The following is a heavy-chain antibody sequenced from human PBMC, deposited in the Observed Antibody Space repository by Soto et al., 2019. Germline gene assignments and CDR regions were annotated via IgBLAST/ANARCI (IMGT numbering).Heavy chain of an antibody. CDR1: GGTFSSYA. CDR2: IIPIFGTA. Sequence: SVKVSCKASGGTFSSYAISWVRQAPGQGLEWMGGIIPIFGTANYAQKFQGRVTITADESTSTAYMELSSLRSEDTAVDYCATGRGRALLVDKGYCDYSGDGTLLT. D-gene: IGHD3-10*01. CDR3: ATGRGRALLVDKGYCDY. J-gene: IGHJ4*01. V-gene: IGHV1-69*13.